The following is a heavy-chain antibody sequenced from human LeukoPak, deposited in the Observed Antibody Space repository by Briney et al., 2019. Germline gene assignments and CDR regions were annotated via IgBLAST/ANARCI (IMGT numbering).Heavy chain of an antibody. J-gene: IGHJ2*01. CDR1: GGSIISSNYY. CDR3: AGLVAYQWYFDL. V-gene: IGHV4-39*07. CDR2: IYYSGSI. D-gene: IGHD2-15*01. Sequence: SETLSLTCTVSGGSIISSNYYWGWIRQPPGKGLEWIGSIYYSGSIYYNPSLRSRVTISVDTSKNHFSLKLTSVTAADTAVYYCAGLVAYQWYFDLWGRGTLVTVSS.